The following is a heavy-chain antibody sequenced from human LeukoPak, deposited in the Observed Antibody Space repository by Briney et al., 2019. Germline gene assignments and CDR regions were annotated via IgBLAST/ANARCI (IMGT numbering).Heavy chain of an antibody. CDR2: IIPIFGTA. V-gene: IGHV1-69*06. D-gene: IGHD5-12*01. Sequence: SVKVSCKASGYTFTSYAMHWVRQAPGQGLEWMGGIIPIFGTANYAQKFQGRVTITADTSTNTAYMELSSLRSEDTAVYYCARALSGYGLFDYWGQGTLVAVSS. J-gene: IGHJ4*02. CDR3: ARALSGYGLFDY. CDR1: GYTFTSYA.